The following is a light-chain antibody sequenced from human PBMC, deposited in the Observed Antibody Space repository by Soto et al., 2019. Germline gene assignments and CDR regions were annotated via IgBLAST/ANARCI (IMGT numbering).Light chain of an antibody. J-gene: IGLJ2*01. CDR1: SSDVGGYNY. V-gene: IGLV2-14*01. CDR3: SSYTSSSTV. Sequence: QSVLTQPASVSGSPGPSITISCTGTSSDVGGYNYVSWYQQHPGKAPKLMIYDVSNRPSGVSNRFSGSKSGNTASLTISGLQAEDEADDYCSSYTSSSTVFGGGTKVTVL. CDR2: DVS.